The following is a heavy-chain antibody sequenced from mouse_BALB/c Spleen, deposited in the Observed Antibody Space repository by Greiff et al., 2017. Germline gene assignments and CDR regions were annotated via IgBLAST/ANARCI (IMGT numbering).Heavy chain of an antibody. Sequence: VQLKESGPGLVKPSQSLSLTCTVTGYSITSDYAWNWIRQFPGNKLEWMGYISYSGSTSYNPSLKGRISITRDTSKNQFFLQLNSVTTEDTATYYCARSLVTTVVAPYAMDYWGQGTSVTVSS. CDR1: GYSITSDYA. CDR2: ISYSGST. J-gene: IGHJ4*01. D-gene: IGHD1-1*01. CDR3: ARSLVTTVVAPYAMDY. V-gene: IGHV3-2*02.